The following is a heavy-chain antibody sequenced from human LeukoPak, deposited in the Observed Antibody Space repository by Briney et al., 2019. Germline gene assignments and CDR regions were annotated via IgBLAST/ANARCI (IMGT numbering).Heavy chain of an antibody. CDR1: GYTFTSYG. V-gene: IGHV1-18*01. J-gene: IGHJ4*02. Sequence: GASVKVSCKASGYTFTSYGIIWVRQAPRQGLEWMGWISAYNGNTRYGHNLQDRVTKTTDSSTSTAYMELRSLRSDDTAIYYCARENYASGSYYGDDYWGQGTLVTVSS. CDR2: ISAYNGNT. D-gene: IGHD3-10*01. CDR3: ARENYASGSYYGDDY.